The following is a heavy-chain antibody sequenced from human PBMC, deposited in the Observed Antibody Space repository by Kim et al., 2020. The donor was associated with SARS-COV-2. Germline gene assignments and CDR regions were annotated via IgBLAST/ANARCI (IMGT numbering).Heavy chain of an antibody. CDR3: TPGPDSSGYFAGMDV. Sequence: GGSLRLSCAASGFTFSNYSMNWVRQAPGKGLEWVSSISSSSSYIYYADSVKGRFTISRDNAKNSLYLQMNSLRAEDTAVYYCTPGPDSSGYFAGMDVWGQGTTVTVSS. D-gene: IGHD3-22*01. CDR1: GFTFSNYS. V-gene: IGHV3-21*01. J-gene: IGHJ6*02. CDR2: ISSSSSYI.